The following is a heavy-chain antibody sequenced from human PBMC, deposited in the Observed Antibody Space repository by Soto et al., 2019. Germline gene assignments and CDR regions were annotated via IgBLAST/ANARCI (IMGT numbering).Heavy chain of an antibody. CDR2: VSYDGNNK. J-gene: IGHJ6*02. D-gene: IGHD2-8*01. V-gene: IGHV3-30*03. CDR3: ARADVLRMYGIVDAGMDV. CDR1: GFTFSNYG. Sequence: QVQLVESGGGVVQPGRSLRLSCAASGFTFSNYGMYWVRQAPGKGLEWLAVVSYDGNNKYYADSLKGRFTISRDNSRNTLYLQVNSLRAEDTAVYYCARADVLRMYGIVDAGMDVWGQGTTVTVSS.